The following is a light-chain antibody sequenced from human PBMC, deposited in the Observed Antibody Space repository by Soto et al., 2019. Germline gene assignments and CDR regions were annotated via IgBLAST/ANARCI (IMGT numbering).Light chain of an antibody. Sequence: DIVMTQSPLSLPVTPGEPASISCRSSQSLLHSNGYNYLDWYLQKPGQSPQLLIYLGSNRASGVPERFSGSGSGTDFTLKSSRVDAADVGVHYCMQALQAPLTFGGGTKVEIK. V-gene: IGKV2-28*01. CDR1: QSLLHSNGYNY. J-gene: IGKJ4*01. CDR2: LGS. CDR3: MQALQAPLT.